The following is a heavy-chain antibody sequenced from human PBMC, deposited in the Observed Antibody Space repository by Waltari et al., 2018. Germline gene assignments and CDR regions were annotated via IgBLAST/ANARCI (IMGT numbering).Heavy chain of an antibody. D-gene: IGHD3-3*01. Sequence: QVQLVQSGAEVKKPGSSVRVSCKTSGGTFDSDSFSWVRPAPGQGLEWMGGIITLATTADYAHKFQGRVTITADKFTSTTYMELSSLRSDDTAVYYCARNLITIFGASYAMDVWGQGTTVTVSS. CDR1: GGTFDSDS. J-gene: IGHJ6*02. V-gene: IGHV1-69*10. CDR2: IITLATTA. CDR3: ARNLITIFGASYAMDV.